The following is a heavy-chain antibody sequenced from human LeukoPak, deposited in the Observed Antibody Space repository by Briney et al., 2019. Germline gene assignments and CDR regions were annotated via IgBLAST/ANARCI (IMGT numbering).Heavy chain of an antibody. J-gene: IGHJ6*03. CDR2: IRYDGSNK. V-gene: IGHV3-30*02. D-gene: IGHD3-3*01. CDR1: GFTFSSYG. Sequence: GGSLRLSCAASGFTFSSYGMHWVRQAPGKGLEWVAFIRYDGSNKYYADSVKGRFTISRDNSKNTLYLQMNSLRAEDTAVYYCARGLSHDYDFWSGYHYYYYMDVWGKGTTVTVSS. CDR3: ARGLSHDYDFWSGYHYYYYMDV.